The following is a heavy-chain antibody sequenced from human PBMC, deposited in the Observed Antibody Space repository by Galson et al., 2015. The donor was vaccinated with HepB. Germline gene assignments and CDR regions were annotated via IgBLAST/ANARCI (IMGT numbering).Heavy chain of an antibody. Sequence: QVQLQESGPGLVKPSQTLSLTCTVSGGSISSGGYSWSWIRQPPGKGLEWIGYIYHSGSTYYNPSLKSRVTISVDRSKNQFSLKLSSVTAADTAVYYCARKIAAAGRGDWFDHWGQGTMVTVSS. D-gene: IGHD6-13*01. CDR3: ARKIAAAGRGDWFDH. CDR2: IYHSGST. V-gene: IGHV4-30-2*01. J-gene: IGHJ5*02. CDR1: GGSISSGGYS.